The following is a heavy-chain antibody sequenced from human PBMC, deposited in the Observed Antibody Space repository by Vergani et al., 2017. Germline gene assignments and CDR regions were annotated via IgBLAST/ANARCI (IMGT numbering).Heavy chain of an antibody. CDR2: IYYTWNT. Sequence: QLQLQESGPGLVKPSETLSLTCTVSDGSIFSSDYYWGWIRQPPGKTLEWIGNIYYTWNTYYNPSLRSRVTMSVDTSKNQFSLKLSYVTAADTAVYFCARVLWGTIRNXFDPWGQGTLVTVSS. CDR3: ARVLWGTIRNXFDP. J-gene: IGHJ5*02. D-gene: IGHD3-3*01. V-gene: IGHV4-39*01. CDR1: DGSIFSSDYY.